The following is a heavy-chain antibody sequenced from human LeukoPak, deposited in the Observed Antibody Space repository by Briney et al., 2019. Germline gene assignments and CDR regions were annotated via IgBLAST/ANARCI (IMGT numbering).Heavy chain of an antibody. D-gene: IGHD3-22*01. CDR2: IYHSGST. CDR1: GGSISSSNW. V-gene: IGHV4-4*02. CDR3: ARRGYYDSSGYSNRDY. Sequence: PSGTLSLTCAVSGGSISSSNWWSWVRQPPGKGLEWIGEIYHSGSTNYNPSLKSRVTISVDKSKNQFSLKLSSVTAADTAVYYCARRGYYDSSGYSNRDYWGQGTLVTVSS. J-gene: IGHJ4*02.